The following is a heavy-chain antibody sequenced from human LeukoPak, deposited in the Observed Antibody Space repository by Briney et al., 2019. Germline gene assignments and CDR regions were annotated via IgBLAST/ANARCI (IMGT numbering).Heavy chain of an antibody. J-gene: IGHJ6*03. CDR1: GFTFSNYW. CDR3: ARDNGVVHGVYYMDV. Sequence: GGSLRLSCAASGFTFSNYWMTWVRQAPGKGLEWVADIKQDGSEKVYVKSVRGRFTISRDNAKMSLFLQMNSLRAEDTAVYYCARDNGVVHGVYYMDVWGKGTTVTVS. D-gene: IGHD3-3*01. CDR2: IKQDGSEK. V-gene: IGHV3-7*01.